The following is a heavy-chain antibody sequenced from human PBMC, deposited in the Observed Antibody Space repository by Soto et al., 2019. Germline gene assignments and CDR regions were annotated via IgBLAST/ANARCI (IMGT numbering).Heavy chain of an antibody. CDR3: ARPQYSSSWYDDFDI. CDR2: IYPGDSDT. D-gene: IGHD6-13*01. Sequence: PGDSLKISCKFSGYIFTSYFIVFVRQMPGKGLEWMGIIYPGDSDTRYSPSFQGQVTISADKSISTAYLQWSSLKASDTAMYYCARPQYSSSWYDDFDIWGEGKMVNVSS. V-gene: IGHV5-51*01. CDR1: GYIFTSYF. J-gene: IGHJ3*02.